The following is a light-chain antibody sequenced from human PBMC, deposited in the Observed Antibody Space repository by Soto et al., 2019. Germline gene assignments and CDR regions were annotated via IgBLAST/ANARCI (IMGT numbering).Light chain of an antibody. CDR2: GAS. CDR1: QSVNSQF. Sequence: EIVLTQSPDTLSLSPGERAIASCRASQSVNSQFLAWYQQKPGQAPRLLIYGASSRATGIPDRFSGSGSGTDFTLTISRLEPEDFAVYYCQQYGSSGTFGQGTRLEIK. CDR3: QQYGSSGT. V-gene: IGKV3-20*01. J-gene: IGKJ5*01.